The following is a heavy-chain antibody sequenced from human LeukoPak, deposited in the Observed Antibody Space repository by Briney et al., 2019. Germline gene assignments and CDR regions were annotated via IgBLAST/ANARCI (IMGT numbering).Heavy chain of an antibody. Sequence: PGGSLRLSCAGSGFNFIDYNMNWVRQAPGKGLEWIGRIYTSGSTNYNPSLKSRVTMSVDTSKNQFSLKLSSVTAADTAVYYCARAGDYHGSGSFPFDPWGQGTLVTVSS. CDR3: ARAGDYHGSGSFPFDP. CDR1: GFNFIDYN. V-gene: IGHV4-59*10. CDR2: IYTSGST. D-gene: IGHD3-10*01. J-gene: IGHJ5*02.